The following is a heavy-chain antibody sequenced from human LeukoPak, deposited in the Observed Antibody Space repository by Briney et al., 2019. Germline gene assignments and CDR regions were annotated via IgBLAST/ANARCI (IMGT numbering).Heavy chain of an antibody. CDR2: IYPGDSDT. D-gene: IGHD2-2*01. J-gene: IGHJ6*02. V-gene: IGHV5-51*01. CDR1: GYSFTSYW. CDR3: ARSGYCSSTSCPQDYYYYGMDV. Sequence: KDGESLKISCKGSGYSFTSYWIGWVRQMPGKGLEWMGNIYPGDSDTRYSPSFQGQVTISADKSISTAYLQWSSLKASDTAMYYCARSGYCSSTSCPQDYYYYGMDVWGQGTTVTVSS.